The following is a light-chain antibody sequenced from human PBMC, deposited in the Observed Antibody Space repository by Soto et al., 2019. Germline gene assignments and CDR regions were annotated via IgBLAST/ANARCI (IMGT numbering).Light chain of an antibody. CDR1: SSDVGSYNR. CDR3: SLYTSSSIYV. J-gene: IGLJ1*01. V-gene: IGLV2-18*01. Sequence: QSALTQPPSVSGSPGQSVTISCTGTSSDVGSYNRVSWYQQPPGTAPKLMIFEVSNRPSGVPDRFSGSKSGNTASLTISGLQAEDEADYYCSLYTSSSIYVFGTGTKLTVL. CDR2: EVS.